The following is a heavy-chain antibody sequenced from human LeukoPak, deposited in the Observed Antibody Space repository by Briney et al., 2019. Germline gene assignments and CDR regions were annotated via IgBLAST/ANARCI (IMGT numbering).Heavy chain of an antibody. D-gene: IGHD2-8*01. V-gene: IGHV4-59*01. J-gene: IGHJ5*02. Sequence: NPSETLSLTCTVSGASITSDYWSWIRQPPGKGLEWIGNIYYTGSANYNPSLMSRVTISLDMSYNHFSLKLSSVTAADTAVYYCARGEWWFDPWGQGTLVTVSS. CDR2: IYYTGSA. CDR1: GASITSDY. CDR3: ARGEWWFDP.